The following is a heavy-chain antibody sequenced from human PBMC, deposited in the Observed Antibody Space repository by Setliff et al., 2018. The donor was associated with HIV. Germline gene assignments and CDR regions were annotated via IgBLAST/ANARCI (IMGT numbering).Heavy chain of an antibody. D-gene: IGHD1-26*01. V-gene: IGHV4-39*07. Sequence: ETLSLTCTVSGGSISSSGPGYYWGWVRQPPGGGLEWIGSVYYSGRTYYNPSLRSRVTISVDTSKNQLSLRLTSLTAADTAIYYCARSTVGAGASFPWGRGILVTVSS. CDR3: ARSTVGAGASFP. CDR2: VYYSGRT. CDR1: GGSISSSGPGYY. J-gene: IGHJ5*02.